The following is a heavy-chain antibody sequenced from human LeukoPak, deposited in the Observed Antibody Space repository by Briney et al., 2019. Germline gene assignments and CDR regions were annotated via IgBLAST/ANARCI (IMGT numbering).Heavy chain of an antibody. CDR1: GFTVSSNY. Sequence: GGSLRLSCAASGFTVSSNYMSWVRQAPGKGLEWVSVIYSGGNTYYADSVKGRFTISRDNSKNTLYLQMNSLRAEDTAVYYCASNRYGSRGDYWGQGTLVTDSS. V-gene: IGHV3-53*01. D-gene: IGHD3-10*01. J-gene: IGHJ4*02. CDR2: IYSGGNT. CDR3: ASNRYGSRGDY.